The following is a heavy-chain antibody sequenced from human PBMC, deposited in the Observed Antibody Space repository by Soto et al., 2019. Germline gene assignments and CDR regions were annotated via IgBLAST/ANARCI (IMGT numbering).Heavy chain of an antibody. Sequence: QVQLVQSGGEVKKPGASVKVSCKASGYTFTSYGISWVRQAPGQGLEWMGRISAYNGNTNYAQKLQGRVTMTTDTSTSTASMELRSLRSDDTAVYYCVRVVGALGHWFDPWGQGTLVTVSS. D-gene: IGHD1-26*01. CDR1: GYTFTSYG. CDR3: VRVVGALGHWFDP. V-gene: IGHV1-18*01. J-gene: IGHJ5*02. CDR2: ISAYNGNT.